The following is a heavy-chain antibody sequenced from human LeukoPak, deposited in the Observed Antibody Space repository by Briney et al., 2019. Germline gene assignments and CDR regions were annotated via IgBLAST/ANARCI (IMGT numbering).Heavy chain of an antibody. CDR3: AKRYCSGDRCFFDY. CDR2: ISARGGST. Sequence: GGSLRLSCAASGFTFSNNDMHWVRQAPGKGLEWVSVISARGGSTSYADSVKGRFTISGDNSKNTLYLQMNSLRAEDTAVYYCAKRYCSGDRCFFDYWGQETLVTVSS. D-gene: IGHD2-15*01. J-gene: IGHJ4*02. CDR1: GFTFSNND. V-gene: IGHV3-23*01.